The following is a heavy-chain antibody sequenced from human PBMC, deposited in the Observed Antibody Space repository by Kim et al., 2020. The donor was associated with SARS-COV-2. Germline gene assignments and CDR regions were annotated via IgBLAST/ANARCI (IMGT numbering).Heavy chain of an antibody. D-gene: IGHD1-26*01. CDR1: GGSISSSSYY. J-gene: IGHJ2*01. CDR2: IYYSGST. V-gene: IGHV4-39*07. Sequence: SETLSLTCTVSGGSISSSSYYWGWIRQPPGKGLEWIGSIYYSGSTYYNPSLKSRVTISVDTSKNQFSLKLSSVTAADTAVYYCACTSSGSYYWYFDLWGRGTLVTVSS. CDR3: ACTSSGSYYWYFDL.